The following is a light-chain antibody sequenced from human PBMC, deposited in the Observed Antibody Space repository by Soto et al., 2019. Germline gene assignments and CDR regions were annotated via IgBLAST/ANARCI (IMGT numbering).Light chain of an antibody. J-gene: IGLJ3*02. CDR3: AARDDSLNAHWV. CDR2: YDD. V-gene: IGLV1-36*01. CDR1: SSNIGNNA. Sequence: QSVLTQPPSVSEAPRQRGTISCSGSSSNIGNNAVNWYQQLPGKAPKLLIYYDDLLPSGVSDRFSGSKSGTSASLAISGLQSEDEADYYCAARDDSLNAHWVFGGGTKLTVL.